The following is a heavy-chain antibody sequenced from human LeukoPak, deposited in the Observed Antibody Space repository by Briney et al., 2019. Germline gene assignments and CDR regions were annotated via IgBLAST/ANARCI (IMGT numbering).Heavy chain of an antibody. J-gene: IGHJ4*02. CDR3: ARLDELRPN. Sequence: PGGSLRLSCAASGFTFSSYSMNWVRQAPGKGLEWVSYISSSSSTIYYADSVKGRFTISRDNAKNSLYLQMNSLRAEDTAVYYCARLDELRPNWGQGTLVTVSS. CDR1: GFTFSSYS. D-gene: IGHD3-16*01. V-gene: IGHV3-48*04. CDR2: ISSSSSTI.